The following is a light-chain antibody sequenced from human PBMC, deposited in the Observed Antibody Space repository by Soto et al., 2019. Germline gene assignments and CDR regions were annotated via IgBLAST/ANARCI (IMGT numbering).Light chain of an antibody. CDR1: SSNIGYYNF. Sequence: QSALTQPASVSGSPGQSITISCTGASSNIGYYNFVSWYQQHPGKAPKLMTYDVSNRPSGVSSRFSGSKSGNTASLTISGLQAEDGADYYCSSYTSSSTWVFGGGTKLTVL. J-gene: IGLJ3*02. CDR3: SSYTSSSTWV. V-gene: IGLV2-14*01. CDR2: DVS.